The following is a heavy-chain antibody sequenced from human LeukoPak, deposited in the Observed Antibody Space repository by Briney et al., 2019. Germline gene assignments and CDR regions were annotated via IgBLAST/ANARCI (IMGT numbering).Heavy chain of an antibody. CDR2: IKQDGSEK. CDR1: KFTFSTYW. D-gene: IGHD2-15*01. CDR3: ARTKILVVVVATSDIPYYFDY. J-gene: IGHJ4*02. V-gene: IGHV3-7*03. Sequence: GGSLRLSCAASKFTFSTYWMSWVRQAPGKGLEWVANIKQDGSEKYYVDSVKGRFTISRDNAKNSLYLQMNNLRAEDTAVYYCARTKILVVVVATSDIPYYFDYWGQGTLVTVSS.